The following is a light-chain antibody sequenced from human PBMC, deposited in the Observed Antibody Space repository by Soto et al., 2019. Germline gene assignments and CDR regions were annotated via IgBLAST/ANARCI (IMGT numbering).Light chain of an antibody. Sequence: QSVLTQPPSASGTPGQRVTISCSGSSSNIGSNTVNWYQQLPGTAPELLIYSNNQRPSGGPDRFSGSKSGTCASLAISGLQSEDEADYYCAAWDDSLNVVFGERTKLTVL. CDR2: SNN. V-gene: IGLV1-44*01. CDR1: SSNIGSNT. J-gene: IGLJ2*01. CDR3: AAWDDSLNVV.